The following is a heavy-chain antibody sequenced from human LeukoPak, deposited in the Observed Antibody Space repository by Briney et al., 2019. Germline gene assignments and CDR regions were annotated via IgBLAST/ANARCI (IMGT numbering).Heavy chain of an antibody. CDR3: ARDSGDWFAP. Sequence: GGSLRLSCAASGFTFSTYWMTWVRQAPGKGLEWVANIKQDGSEKYCVDSVKGRFTISRDNAKNSLYLQMNSLRAEDTAVYYCARDSGDWFAPWGQGTLVTVSS. CDR2: IKQDGSEK. CDR1: GFTFSTYW. V-gene: IGHV3-7*05. J-gene: IGHJ5*02.